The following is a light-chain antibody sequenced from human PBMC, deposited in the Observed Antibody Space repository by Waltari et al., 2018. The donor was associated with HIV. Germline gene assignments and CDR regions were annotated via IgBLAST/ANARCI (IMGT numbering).Light chain of an antibody. CDR2: DNE. V-gene: IGLV1-51*01. CDR3: GTWDSSLRLYV. CDR1: HSNLRNNY. J-gene: IGLJ1*01. Sequence: QSVSTQPSSVSAAPGQRVHISCSGGHSNLRNNYFLWYQQLQGRAPRLLIYDNEKRPSGSPDRFSASKAGMSATLGIAGHQIVDEADYYCGTWDSSLRLYVFGTGTTVAVL.